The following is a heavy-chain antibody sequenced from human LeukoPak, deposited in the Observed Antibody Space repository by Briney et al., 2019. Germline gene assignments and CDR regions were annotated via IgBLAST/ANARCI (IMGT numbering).Heavy chain of an antibody. CDR2: IYYSGST. Sequence: SETLSLTCTVPGGSISSGGYYWSWIRQHPGKGLEWIGYIYYSGSTYYNPSLKSRVTISVDTSKNQFSLKLSSVTAADTAVYYCARGGFGGRYFDWLLPIDYWGQGTLVTVSS. J-gene: IGHJ4*02. CDR3: ARGGFGGRYFDWLLPIDY. D-gene: IGHD3-9*01. V-gene: IGHV4-31*03. CDR1: GGSISSGGYY.